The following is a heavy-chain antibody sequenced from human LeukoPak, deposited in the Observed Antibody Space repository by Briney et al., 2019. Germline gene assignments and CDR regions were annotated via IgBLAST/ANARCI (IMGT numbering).Heavy chain of an antibody. CDR3: AKGVAVAGPPLYYFDY. CDR2: ISGSGGST. CDR1: GFTFSSYA. D-gene: IGHD6-19*01. V-gene: IGHV3-23*01. J-gene: IGHJ4*02. Sequence: GGSLRLSCAASGFTFSSYAMSWDRQAPGKGLEWVSAISGSGGSTYYADSVKGRFTISRDNSKNTLYLQMNSLRAEDTAVYYCAKGVAVAGPPLYYFDYWGQGTLVTVSS.